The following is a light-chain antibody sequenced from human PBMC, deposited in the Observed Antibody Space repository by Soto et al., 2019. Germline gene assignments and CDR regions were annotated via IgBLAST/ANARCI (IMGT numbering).Light chain of an antibody. V-gene: IGKV3-15*01. Sequence: EIVLTQSPGTLSLSRGERATLSCRASQSVSNNYLAWYQQKPGQAPRLLIYGASTRATGIPARFSGSGSGTEFTLTISSLQSEDFAVYYCQQYNKRSLWPFGQGTKVDIK. CDR1: QSVSNN. CDR2: GAS. J-gene: IGKJ1*01. CDR3: QQYNKRSLWP.